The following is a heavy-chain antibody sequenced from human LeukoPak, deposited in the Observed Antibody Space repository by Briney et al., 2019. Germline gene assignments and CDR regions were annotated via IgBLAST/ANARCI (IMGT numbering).Heavy chain of an antibody. CDR3: ARLGVRDINWFDP. CDR2: IFPGGSQT. J-gene: IGHJ5*02. CDR1: GYIFTNYW. Sequence: GESLKISCTASGYIFTNYWIGWVRQMPGRGLEWMGIIFPGGSQTKYSPSFQGQVTISADKSISTAYLQWSSLKASDTAMYYCARLGVRDINWFDPWGQGTLVTVSS. D-gene: IGHD3-10*01. V-gene: IGHV5-51*01.